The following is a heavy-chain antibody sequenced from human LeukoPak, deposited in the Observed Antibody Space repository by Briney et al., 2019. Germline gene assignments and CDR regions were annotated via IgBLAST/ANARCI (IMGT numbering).Heavy chain of an antibody. D-gene: IGHD3-16*01. Sequence: SETRSLTCTVSGGSISSYYWSWIRQPAGKGLEWIGRIYTSGSTNYNPSLKSRVTMSVDTSKNQFSLKLSSVTAADTAVYYCARPRGQLGGDDAFDIWGQGTMVTVSS. V-gene: IGHV4-4*07. J-gene: IGHJ3*02. CDR2: IYTSGST. CDR1: GGSISSYY. CDR3: ARPRGQLGGDDAFDI.